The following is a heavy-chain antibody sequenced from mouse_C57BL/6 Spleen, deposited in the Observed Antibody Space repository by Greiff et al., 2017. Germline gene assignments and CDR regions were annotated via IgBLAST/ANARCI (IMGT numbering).Heavy chain of an antibody. Sequence: QVQLQQPGAELVMPGASVKLSCKASGYTFTSYWMHWVKQRPGQGLEWIGEIDPSDSSTTYNQKFKGKSTLTVDKSSSTAYMQLSSLTSKDSAVYYCARGYYGSSHWYFDVWGTGTTVTVSS. CDR3: ARGYYGSSHWYFDV. D-gene: IGHD1-1*01. V-gene: IGHV1-69*01. CDR1: GYTFTSYW. J-gene: IGHJ1*03. CDR2: IDPSDSST.